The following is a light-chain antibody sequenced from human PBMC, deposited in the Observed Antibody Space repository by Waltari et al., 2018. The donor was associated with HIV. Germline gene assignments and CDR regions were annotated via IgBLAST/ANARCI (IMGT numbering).Light chain of an antibody. CDR2: GAS. Sequence: EAVLTQSPGTLSLSPGERATLFCRASQSVPIHYVAWVQQKPGQAPRLFIYGASSRATGIPDRFSGSGSGTDFTLTITRLEPEDFVVYYCHQYGTSPWTFGQGTKVEIK. CDR1: QSVPIHY. J-gene: IGKJ1*01. CDR3: HQYGTSPWT. V-gene: IGKV3-20*01.